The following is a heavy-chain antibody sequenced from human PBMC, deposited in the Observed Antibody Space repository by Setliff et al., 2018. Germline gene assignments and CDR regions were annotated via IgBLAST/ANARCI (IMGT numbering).Heavy chain of an antibody. CDR2: INTNTGNP. D-gene: IGHD3-10*01. J-gene: IGHJ6*03. CDR1: GYTFSTYA. Sequence: ASVKVSCKGSGYTFSTYAIIWMRQAPGQGLEWMGWINTNTGNPSYAHGFTGRFVFSLDTSVSTAYLQISSLKAEDTAIYYCARASRFGTIRYKGDYYMDVWGKGTTVTVSS. V-gene: IGHV7-4-1*02. CDR3: ARASRFGTIRYKGDYYMDV.